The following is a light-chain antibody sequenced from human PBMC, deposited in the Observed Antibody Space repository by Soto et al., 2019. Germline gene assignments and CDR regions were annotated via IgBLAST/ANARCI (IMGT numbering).Light chain of an antibody. Sequence: QSALTQPASVSGSPGQSITISCTGTSSDVGGYNYVSWYQQHPDKAPKLMIYEVSNRPSGVSNRFSGSKSGNTASLTISGLHADDEPDYYCSSYTSISTPYVFGTGTKLTVL. J-gene: IGLJ1*01. CDR3: SSYTSISTPYV. CDR2: EVS. V-gene: IGLV2-14*01. CDR1: SSDVGGYNY.